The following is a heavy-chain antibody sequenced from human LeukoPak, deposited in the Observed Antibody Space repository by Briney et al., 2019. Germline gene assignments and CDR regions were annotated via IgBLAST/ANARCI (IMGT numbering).Heavy chain of an antibody. Sequence: SETLSLTCAVYGGSFSGYYWSWIRQPPGKGLEWIGEINHSGSTNYNPSLKSRVTISVDTSKNQFSLKLSSVTAADTAVYYCARADVQPRFDYWGQGTLVTVSS. CDR2: INHSGST. CDR1: GGSFSGYY. V-gene: IGHV4-34*01. J-gene: IGHJ4*02. D-gene: IGHD1-14*01. CDR3: ARADVQPRFDY.